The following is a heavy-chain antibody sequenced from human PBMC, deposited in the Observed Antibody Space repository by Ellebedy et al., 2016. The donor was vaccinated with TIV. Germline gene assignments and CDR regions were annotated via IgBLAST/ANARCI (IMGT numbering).Heavy chain of an antibody. D-gene: IGHD6-19*01. CDR3: ARDSSGWYVGWFDP. J-gene: IGHJ5*02. V-gene: IGHV4-59*01. CDR1: GGSISSYY. CDR2: IYYSGST. Sequence: GSLRLXXTVSGGSISSYYWSWIRQPAGKGLEWIGYIYYSGSTNYNPSLKSRVTISVDTSKNQFSLKLSSVTAADTAVNYCARDSSGWYVGWFDPWGQGTLVTVSS.